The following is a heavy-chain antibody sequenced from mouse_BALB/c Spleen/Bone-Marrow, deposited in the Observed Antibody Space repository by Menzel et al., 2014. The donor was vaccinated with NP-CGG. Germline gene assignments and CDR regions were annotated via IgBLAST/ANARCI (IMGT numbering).Heavy chain of an antibody. V-gene: IGHV14-3*02. J-gene: IGHJ3*01. CDR2: IDPANGNT. D-gene: IGHD1-1*01. Sequence: DQLQQSGAELVKPGASVKLSCTASGFNIKDTYMHWVKQRPEQGLEWIGRIDPANGNTKYDPKFQGKATITADTSSNTAYLQLSSLTSEDTAVYYCANYYYGSSLFAYWGQGTLVTVSA. CDR3: ANYYYGSSLFAY. CDR1: GFNIKDTY.